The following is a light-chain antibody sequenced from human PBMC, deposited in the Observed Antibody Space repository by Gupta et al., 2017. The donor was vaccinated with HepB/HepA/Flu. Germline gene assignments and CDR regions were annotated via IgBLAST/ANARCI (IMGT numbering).Light chain of an antibody. CDR1: EDIADY. CDR2: DAP. J-gene: IGKJ3*01. V-gene: IGKV1-33*01. Sequence: DIQLTQSPSSLAASVGDTVTITCQASEDIADYLNWYQQKPGKAPNFLISDAPNLPIGVPSRFSGAGSGTHFTLTISSLQSEDFATYYCQHGDEIQYTFGHGTKV. CDR3: QHGDEIQYT.